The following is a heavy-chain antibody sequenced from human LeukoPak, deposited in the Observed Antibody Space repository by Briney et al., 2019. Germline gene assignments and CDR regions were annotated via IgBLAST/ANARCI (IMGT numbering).Heavy chain of an antibody. V-gene: IGHV3-48*01. CDR2: ISSSSSAI. D-gene: IGHD6-6*01. CDR3: AKDPLEQLSTIYFQN. CDR1: GFTFSSYH. J-gene: IGHJ1*01. Sequence: GGSLRLSCVGSGFTFSSYHMNWVRQAPGKGLEWVSYISSSSSAIYYADSVKGRFTISRDNSKNTLYLQMNSLRAEDTAVYYCAKDPLEQLSTIYFQNWGQGTLVTVSS.